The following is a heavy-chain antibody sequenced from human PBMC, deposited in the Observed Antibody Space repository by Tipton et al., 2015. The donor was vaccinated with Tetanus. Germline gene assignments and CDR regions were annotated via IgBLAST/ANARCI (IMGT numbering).Heavy chain of an antibody. D-gene: IGHD2-15*01. V-gene: IGHV3-33*01. CDR2: SWYDGTDT. Sequence: TASGFIFSSYGIHWVRQAPGKGLEWVAVSWYDGTDTYYADAVKGRFTISRDNSKNTLYLQMNSLRAEDTAVYYWAREADCSGGSCFSGGFDNWGQGTQVTVSS. CDR1: GFIFSSYG. CDR3: AREADCSGGSCFSGGFDN. J-gene: IGHJ4*02.